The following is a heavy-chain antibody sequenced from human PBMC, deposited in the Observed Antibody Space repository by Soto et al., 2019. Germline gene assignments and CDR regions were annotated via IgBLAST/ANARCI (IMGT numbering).Heavy chain of an antibody. CDR2: ISGSGGST. CDR3: AKPGDYDFWSGYYDY. J-gene: IGHJ4*02. V-gene: IGHV3-23*01. Sequence: GGSLRLSCAASGFTFSSYAMSWVRQAPGKGLEWVSAISGSGGSTYYADSVKGRFTISRDNSKNTLYLQMNSLRAEDTAVYYCAKPGDYDFWSGYYDYWGQGTLVTVSS. D-gene: IGHD3-3*01. CDR1: GFTFSSYA.